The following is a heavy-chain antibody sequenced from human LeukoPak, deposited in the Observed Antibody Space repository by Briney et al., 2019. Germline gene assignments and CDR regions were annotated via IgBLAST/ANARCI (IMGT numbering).Heavy chain of an antibody. J-gene: IGHJ4*02. V-gene: IGHV4-30-4*01. Sequence: PSQTLSLTCTVSGGSISSGDYYWGWIRQPPGKGLEWIGYIYYSGSTYYNPSLKSRVTISVDTSKNQFSLKLSSVTAADTAVYYCARGKPLAYLGFDYWGQGTLVTVSS. CDR3: ARGKPLAYLGFDY. CDR2: IYYSGST. CDR1: GGSISSGDYY. D-gene: IGHD3-10*01.